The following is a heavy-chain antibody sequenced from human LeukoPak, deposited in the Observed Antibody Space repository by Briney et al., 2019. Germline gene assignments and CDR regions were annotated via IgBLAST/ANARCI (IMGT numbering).Heavy chain of an antibody. D-gene: IGHD4-23*01. CDR2: IYHSGST. V-gene: IGHV4-30-2*01. Sequence: SETLSLTCAVSGGSISSGGYSWSRIRQPPGKGLEWIGYIYHSGSTYYNPSLKSRVTISVDRSKNQFSLKLSSVTAADTAVYYCARAVTPRLYYFDYWGQGTLVTVSS. CDR1: GGSISSGGYS. J-gene: IGHJ4*02. CDR3: ARAVTPRLYYFDY.